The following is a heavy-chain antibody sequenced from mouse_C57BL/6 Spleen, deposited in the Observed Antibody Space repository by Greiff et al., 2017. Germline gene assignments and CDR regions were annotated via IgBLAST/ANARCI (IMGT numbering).Heavy chain of an antibody. V-gene: IGHV1-81*01. Sequence: VKLMESGAELARPGASVKLSCKASGYTFTSYGISWVKQRTGQGLEWIGEIYPRSGNTYYNEKFKGKATLTADKSSSTAYMELRSLTSEDSAVYFCARRGDNVPLYAMDYWGQGTSVTVSS. D-gene: IGHD3-3*01. CDR1: GYTFTSYG. CDR2: IYPRSGNT. J-gene: IGHJ4*01. CDR3: ARRGDNVPLYAMDY.